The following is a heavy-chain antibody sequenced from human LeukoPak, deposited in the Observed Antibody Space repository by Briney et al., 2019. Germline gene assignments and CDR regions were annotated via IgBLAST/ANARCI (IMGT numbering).Heavy chain of an antibody. Sequence: GGSLRLSCAASGFTFSSYDMHWVRQATGEGLEWVSGIGKTEDADAFYSGSVKGRFTISRENAKNSLYLQMNSLRAGDTAVYYCTRGAAGFDVWGQGTRVTVSS. V-gene: IGHV3-13*04. J-gene: IGHJ4*02. CDR3: TRGAAGFDV. CDR1: GFTFSSYD. D-gene: IGHD6-13*01. CDR2: IGKTEDADA.